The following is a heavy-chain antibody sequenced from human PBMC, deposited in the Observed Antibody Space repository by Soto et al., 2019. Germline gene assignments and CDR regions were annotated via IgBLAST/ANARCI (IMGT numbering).Heavy chain of an antibody. CDR3: AKAPGRGGSCYSRHFDH. CDR1: GFTFSSNA. D-gene: IGHD2-15*01. J-gene: IGHJ4*02. Sequence: PGGSLRLSCAASGFTFSSNAMSWVRQAPGKGLEWVSGISGSGGSTYYADSVKGRFTISRDNSKNTLYLQMSSLRAEDTAVYYCAKAPGRGGSCYSRHFDHWGQGTLVTVSS. CDR2: ISGSGGST. V-gene: IGHV3-23*01.